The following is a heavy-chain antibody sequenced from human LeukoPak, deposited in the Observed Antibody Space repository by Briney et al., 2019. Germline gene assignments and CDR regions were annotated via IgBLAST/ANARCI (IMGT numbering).Heavy chain of an antibody. CDR3: AKAIGTVVVADFDY. CDR1: GFTSSDYA. J-gene: IGHJ4*02. Sequence: PGGSLGLSCAASGFTSSDYAMSWVRQAPGKGLEWVSGISGSGGSTYYADSVKGRFAISRDNSKNTVYLRMNSLRAEDTAVYYCAKAIGTVVVADFDYWGQGTLVTVSS. D-gene: IGHD2-15*01. V-gene: IGHV3-23*01. CDR2: ISGSGGST.